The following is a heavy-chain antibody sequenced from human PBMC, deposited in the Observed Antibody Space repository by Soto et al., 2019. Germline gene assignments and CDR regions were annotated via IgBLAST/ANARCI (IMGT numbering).Heavy chain of an antibody. V-gene: IGHV1-46*01. CDR3: ARGYSGGSSFDY. J-gene: IGHJ4*02. CDR1: EYTFTTCY. CDR2: INPGGGSI. Sequence: ASVKVSCKASEYTFTTCYIHWVRQAPGQGLEWMGMINPGGGSITYAQKFQGRVAMTWDTSTSTVYMELSNLESEDTAVYYCARGYSGGSSFDYWGQGTLVTVSS. D-gene: IGHD1-26*01.